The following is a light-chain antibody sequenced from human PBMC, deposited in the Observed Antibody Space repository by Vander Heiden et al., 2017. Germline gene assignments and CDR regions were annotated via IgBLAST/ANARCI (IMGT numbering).Light chain of an antibody. Sequence: EIVMTQSPATLSVSPGERATLSCRASQSVSSNLAWYQQRPGQAPRLLIFGASTRDTGIPARFSGSGYGTEFTLTINSRQSEDFAVYYCLQYNNWPPITFGQGTKVEIK. J-gene: IGKJ2*01. CDR2: GAS. CDR3: LQYNNWPPIT. CDR1: QSVSSN. V-gene: IGKV3-15*01.